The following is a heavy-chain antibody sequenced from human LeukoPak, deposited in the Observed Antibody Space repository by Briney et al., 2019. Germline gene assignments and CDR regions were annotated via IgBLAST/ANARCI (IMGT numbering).Heavy chain of an antibody. CDR1: GGSISSYY. J-gene: IGHJ4*02. V-gene: IGHV4-59*01. CDR2: ISYSGST. Sequence: PSETLSLTCTVSGGSISSYYWSWIRQPPGKGLEWIGYISYSGSTNYNPSLKSRVTISVDTSKNQFSLKLSSVTAADTAVYYCAGRDGYNFSYDYWGQGTLVTVSS. CDR3: AGRDGYNFSYDY. D-gene: IGHD5-24*01.